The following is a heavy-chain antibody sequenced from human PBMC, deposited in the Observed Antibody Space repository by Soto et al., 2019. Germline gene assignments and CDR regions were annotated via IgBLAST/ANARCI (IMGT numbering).Heavy chain of an antibody. Sequence: ASVKVSCKASGYTFTNSGFSWVRQAPGQGLEWVGWIRVNNGDTHYAQKLQGRVTMTTDTSTSTAFMELRSLRSDDTAVYYCAAAEGYCSGGSCPLYYYYGMDVWGQGTTVNVSS. J-gene: IGHJ6*02. CDR3: AAAEGYCSGGSCPLYYYYGMDV. CDR2: IRVNNGDT. CDR1: GYTFTNSG. D-gene: IGHD2-15*01. V-gene: IGHV1-18*01.